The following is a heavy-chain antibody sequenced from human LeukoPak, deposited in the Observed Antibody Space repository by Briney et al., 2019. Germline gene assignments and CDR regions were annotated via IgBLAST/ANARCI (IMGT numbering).Heavy chain of an antibody. CDR2: TYYRSKWYN. CDR3: ARNPIAGVGGNWFDP. V-gene: IGHV6-1*01. D-gene: IGHD6-13*01. CDR1: GDSVSSNSAA. Sequence: SQTLSLTCAISGDSVSSNSAASNWIRQSPSRGLEWLGRTYYRSKWYNDYAVSVKSRISINPDTSKNQFSLQLNSVTPEDTAVYYCARNPIAGVGGNWFDPWGQGALVTVSS. J-gene: IGHJ5*02.